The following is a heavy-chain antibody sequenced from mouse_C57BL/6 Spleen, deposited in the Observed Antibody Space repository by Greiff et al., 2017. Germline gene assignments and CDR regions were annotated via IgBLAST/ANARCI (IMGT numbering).Heavy chain of an antibody. V-gene: IGHV7-3*01. Sequence: EVKLMESGGGLVQPGGSLSLSCAASGFTFTDYYMSWVRQPPGKALEWLGFIRNKANGYTTAYSASVKGRFTISRDNSQSILYLQMNALRAEDSATYYWARYIRGYAMDYWGQGTSVTVSS. CDR1: GFTFTDYY. J-gene: IGHJ4*01. CDR2: IRNKANGYTT. CDR3: ARYIRGYAMDY.